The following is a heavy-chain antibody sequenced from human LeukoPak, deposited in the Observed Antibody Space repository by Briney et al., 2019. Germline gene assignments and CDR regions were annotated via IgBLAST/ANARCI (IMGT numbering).Heavy chain of an antibody. Sequence: PGGSLRLSCAASGFTFSDYYMSWIRQAPGKGLEWVSYISSSGSTIYYADSVKGRFTISRDNAKNSLYLQMNSLRAEDTAVYYCARASMIVVVTSLFDYWGQGTLVTVSS. J-gene: IGHJ4*02. CDR1: GFTFSDYY. CDR2: ISSSGSTI. CDR3: ARASMIVVVTSLFDY. V-gene: IGHV3-11*01. D-gene: IGHD3-22*01.